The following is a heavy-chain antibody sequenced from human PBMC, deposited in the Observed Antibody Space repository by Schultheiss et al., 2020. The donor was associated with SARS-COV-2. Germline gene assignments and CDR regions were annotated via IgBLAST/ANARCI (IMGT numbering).Heavy chain of an antibody. CDR2: IKQDGSEK. Sequence: GGSLRLSCAASGFTFRSYGMHWVRQAPGKGLEWVANIKQDGSEKYYVDSVKGRFTISRDNAKNSLYLQMNSLRAEDTAIYYCARTGHSDAFDIWGQGTMVTVSS. CDR3: ARTGHSDAFDI. J-gene: IGHJ3*02. CDR1: GFTFRSYG. V-gene: IGHV3-7*01.